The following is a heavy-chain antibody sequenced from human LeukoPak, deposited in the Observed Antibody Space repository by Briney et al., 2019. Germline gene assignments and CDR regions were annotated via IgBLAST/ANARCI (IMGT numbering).Heavy chain of an antibody. V-gene: IGHV3-11*01. J-gene: IGHJ5*02. CDR3: VRVKNGGNRNIWFDP. D-gene: IGHD4-23*01. Sequence: PGGSLRLSCAASGFTFRHYYMRWIRQAPGKGLEWLSYIVSRGDTKSYSDSVKGRFTISRDNSNNSLYLQMSRLRAEDTAVYYCVRVKNGGNRNIWFDPWGQGTLVAVSS. CDR2: IVSRGDTK. CDR1: GFTFRHYY.